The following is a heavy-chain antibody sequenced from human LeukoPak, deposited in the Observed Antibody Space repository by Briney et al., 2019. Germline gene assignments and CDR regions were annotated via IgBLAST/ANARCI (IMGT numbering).Heavy chain of an antibody. CDR3: ATTVHHYYASGRNGYYFDY. CDR2: IYYSGST. Sequence: KSSETLSLTCTVSGGSISSSSYYWGWIRQPPGKGLEWIGNIYYSGSTYYNPSLKSRVTISVDTSKNQFSLKLSSVTAADTAVYYCATTVHHYYASGRNGYYFDYWGQGTLVTVSS. J-gene: IGHJ4*02. CDR1: GGSISSSSYY. V-gene: IGHV4-39*01. D-gene: IGHD3-10*01.